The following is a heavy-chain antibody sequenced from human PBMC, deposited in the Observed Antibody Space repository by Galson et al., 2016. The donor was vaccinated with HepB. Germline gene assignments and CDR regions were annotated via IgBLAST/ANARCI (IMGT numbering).Heavy chain of an antibody. Sequence: SVTVSCKASGDTLTSFGISWVRQAPGQGLEWMGGIVPVFGKATYAQRFQGRVKMTAEESTNTVHMELSRLRSDDTAVYYCARDLSSRFDPWGQGTLVTVSS. D-gene: IGHD6-19*01. V-gene: IGHV1-69*13. CDR2: IVPVFGKA. J-gene: IGHJ5*02. CDR3: ARDLSSRFDP. CDR1: GDTLTSFG.